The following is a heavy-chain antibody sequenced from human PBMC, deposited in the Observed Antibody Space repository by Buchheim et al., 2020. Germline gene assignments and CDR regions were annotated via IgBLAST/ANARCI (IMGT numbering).Heavy chain of an antibody. CDR1: GFTVSSNY. D-gene: IGHD5-18*01. J-gene: IGHJ4*02. CDR2: IYSGGST. V-gene: IGHV3-66*01. Sequence: EVQLVESGGGLVQPGGSLRLSCAASGFTVSSNYMSWVRQAPGKGLEWVSVIYSGGSTYYADSVKGRFTISRDNSKNTLYLQMNSLRAEDTAVYYCARETGPLNQRYSYGPGGYFDYWGQGTL. CDR3: ARETGPLNQRYSYGPGGYFDY.